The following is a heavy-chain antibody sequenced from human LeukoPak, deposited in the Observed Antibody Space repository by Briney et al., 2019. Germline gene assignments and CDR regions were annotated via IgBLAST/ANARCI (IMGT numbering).Heavy chain of an antibody. CDR3: ARRRSSTSPDY. V-gene: IGHV4-39*01. D-gene: IGHD2-2*01. CDR2: IYYSGST. J-gene: IGHJ4*02. CDR1: GGSISSSSYY. Sequence: SETLSLTCTVSGGSISSSSYYWGWIRQPPGKGLEWIGSIYYSGSTYYNPSLKSRVTIFVDTSKNQFSLKLSSVTAADTAVYYCARRRSSTSPDYWGQGTLVTVSS.